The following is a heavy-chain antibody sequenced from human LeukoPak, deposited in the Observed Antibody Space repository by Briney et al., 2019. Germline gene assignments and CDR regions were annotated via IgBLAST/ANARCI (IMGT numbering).Heavy chain of an antibody. D-gene: IGHD4/OR15-4a*01. CDR2: VRFDGGNR. CDR1: EFSSTSYG. CDR3: AKDMSVTIASTPDYYFDS. Sequence: PGGSLRLSCEVSEFSSTSYGMHWVRLPPDKGLEWVAFVRFDGGNRYYADSVKGRFIISRDISRNIVSLQMNDLSLEDTAVYFCAKDMSVTIASTPDYYFDSWGHGIQVTVS. V-gene: IGHV3-30*02. J-gene: IGHJ4*01.